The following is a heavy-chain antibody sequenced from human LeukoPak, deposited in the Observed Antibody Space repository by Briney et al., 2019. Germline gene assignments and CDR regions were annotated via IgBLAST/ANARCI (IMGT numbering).Heavy chain of an antibody. J-gene: IGHJ4*02. Sequence: GGSLRLSCTASGSTIDDYAMHWVRHAPGKGLEWVALISWDGGSTYYADSVKGRFTISRDNSKNSLYLQMNSLRAEDTAVYYCARGGGYCSGGSCYPSVAYYFDYWGQGTLVTVSS. CDR3: ARGGGYCSGGSCYPSVAYYFDY. V-gene: IGHV3-43D*03. D-gene: IGHD2-15*01. CDR1: GSTIDDYA. CDR2: ISWDGGST.